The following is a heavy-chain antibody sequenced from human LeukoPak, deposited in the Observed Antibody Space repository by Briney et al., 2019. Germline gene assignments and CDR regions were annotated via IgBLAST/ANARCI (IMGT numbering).Heavy chain of an antibody. CDR1: GGSISSYY. CDR2: IYYSGST. V-gene: IGHV4-59*01. J-gene: IGHJ3*02. CDR3: ARSPIGWELLSGGAFDI. Sequence: SETLSLXCTVSGGSISSYYWSWIRQPPGKELEWIGYIYYSGSTNYNPSLKSRVTISVDTSKNQFSLELSSVTAADTAVYYCARSPIGWELLSGGAFDIWGQGTMVTVSS. D-gene: IGHD1-26*01.